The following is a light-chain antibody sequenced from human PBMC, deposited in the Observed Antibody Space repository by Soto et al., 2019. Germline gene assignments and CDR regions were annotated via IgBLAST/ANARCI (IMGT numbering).Light chain of an antibody. J-gene: IGLJ2*01. Sequence: QSALTQPPSASGTPGQSVTIPCTGTSSDVGDYNYVSWYQQHPGKAPKLMIYEVSRRPSGVPDRFSGSKSGNTASLTVSGLQAEDEAEYYCSSNAGSNNLVFGGGTKLTVL. V-gene: IGLV2-8*01. CDR2: EVS. CDR1: SSDVGDYNY. CDR3: SSNAGSNNLV.